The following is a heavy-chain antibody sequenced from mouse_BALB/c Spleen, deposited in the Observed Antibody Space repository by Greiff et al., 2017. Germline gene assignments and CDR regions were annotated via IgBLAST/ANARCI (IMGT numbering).Heavy chain of an antibody. J-gene: IGHJ1*01. D-gene: IGHD1-2*01. Sequence: EVKLVESGGGLVKPGGSLKLSCAASGFTFSDYYMYWVRQTPEKRLEWVATISDGGSYTYYPDSVKGRFTISRDNAKNNLYLQMSSLKSEDTAMYYCARGDYYGYGWYFDVWGAGTTVTVSS. CDR3: ARGDYYGYGWYFDV. V-gene: IGHV5-4*02. CDR2: ISDGGSYT. CDR1: GFTFSDYY.